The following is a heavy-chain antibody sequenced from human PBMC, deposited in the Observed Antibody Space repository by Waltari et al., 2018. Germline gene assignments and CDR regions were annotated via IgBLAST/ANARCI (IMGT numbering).Heavy chain of an antibody. CDR1: GFTFSSYG. V-gene: IGHV3-33*01. CDR3: ARDAENVDTAMVTWPY. Sequence: QVQLVESGGGVVQPGRSLRLSCAASGFTFSSYGMHWVRQAPGKGLEGVAVLWYDGSNKYYADSVKGRFTISRDNSKNTLYLQMNSLRAEDTAVYYCARDAENVDTAMVTWPYWGQGTLVTVSS. J-gene: IGHJ4*02. CDR2: LWYDGSNK. D-gene: IGHD5-18*01.